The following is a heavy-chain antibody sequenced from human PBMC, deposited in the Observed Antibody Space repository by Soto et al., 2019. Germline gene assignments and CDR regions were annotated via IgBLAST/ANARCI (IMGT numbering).Heavy chain of an antibody. Sequence: GGSLRLSCAASGFTFSSYAMSWVRQAPGKGLEWVSAVSGSGGSTYYADSVKGRFTISRDNSKNTLYLQMNSLRAEDTAVYYCAKNLPTYYDFWSGYFDYWGQGTLVTVSS. V-gene: IGHV3-23*01. CDR1: GFTFSSYA. D-gene: IGHD3-3*01. CDR3: AKNLPTYYDFWSGYFDY. CDR2: VSGSGGST. J-gene: IGHJ4*02.